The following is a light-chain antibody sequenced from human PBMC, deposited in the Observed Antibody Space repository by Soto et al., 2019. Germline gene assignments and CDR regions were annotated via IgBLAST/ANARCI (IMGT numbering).Light chain of an antibody. CDR1: QRVSNNY. CDR2: DAP. Sequence: EIVFTQSPATLSLSPGESATLSCGASQRVSNNYLAWYQQKPGLAPRLLIYDAPSRATGIPDRFTGSGSGTDFTLTISRLEPEDFAVYYCQKYGNTPLSFGGGTKVDIK. V-gene: IGKV3D-20*01. CDR3: QKYGNTPLS. J-gene: IGKJ4*01.